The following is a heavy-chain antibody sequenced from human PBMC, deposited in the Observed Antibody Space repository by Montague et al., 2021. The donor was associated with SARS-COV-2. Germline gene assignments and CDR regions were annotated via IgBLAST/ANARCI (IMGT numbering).Heavy chain of an antibody. V-gene: IGHV4-34*01. D-gene: IGHD3-22*01. J-gene: IGHJ4*02. CDR2: VNQSGST. CDR3: ARGQSGITMIVVAILGVEFYFDN. CDR1: GGSLSDSH. Sequence: SETLSLTCAVYGGSLSDSHWSWLRQPPGKGLEWIGEVNQSGSTKYNPSLKSRVTISVDTSKNQFSLKLSSLTAADTALYYCARGQSGITMIVVAILGVEFYFDNWGQGTLVTVSS.